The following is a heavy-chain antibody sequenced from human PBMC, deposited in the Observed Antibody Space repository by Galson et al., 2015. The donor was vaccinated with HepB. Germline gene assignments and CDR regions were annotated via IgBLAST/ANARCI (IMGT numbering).Heavy chain of an antibody. D-gene: IGHD3-16*01. CDR3: ARGGSALY. Sequence: SLRLSCATSGFTFSSNWMTWVRQAPGKGLEWVANIKPDGSDEYYVDSVKGRFIISRDNAKNSLYLQMNNLRAEDTAVYYCARGGSALYWGQGTLVTVSS. J-gene: IGHJ4*02. CDR2: IKPDGSDE. V-gene: IGHV3-7*01. CDR1: GFTFSSNW.